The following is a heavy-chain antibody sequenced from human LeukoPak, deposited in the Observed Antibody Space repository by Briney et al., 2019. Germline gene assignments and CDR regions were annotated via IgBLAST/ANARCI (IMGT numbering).Heavy chain of an antibody. V-gene: IGHV3-30*02. CDR3: AKDRPEYSSSLGGGNWFDP. D-gene: IGHD6-6*01. Sequence: PGGSLRLSCAASGFTFDSYAMSWVRQAPGKGLEWVAFIRYDGSNKYYADSVKGRFTISRDNSKNTLYLQMSSLRAEDTAVYYCAKDRPEYSSSLGGGNWFDPWGQGTLVTVSS. J-gene: IGHJ5*02. CDR2: IRYDGSNK. CDR1: GFTFDSYA.